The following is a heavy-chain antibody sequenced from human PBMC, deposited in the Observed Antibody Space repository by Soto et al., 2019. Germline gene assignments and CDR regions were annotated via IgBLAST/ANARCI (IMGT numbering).Heavy chain of an antibody. CDR1: GFTLSSYS. CDR2: ISSSSSYI. CDR3: ERGPYYYYDSSGYYYFDY. J-gene: IGHJ4*02. Sequence: GGSLRLSCAASGFTLSSYSMNWVRQAPGKGLEWVSSISSSSSYIYYADSVKGRFTISRDNAKNSLYLQMNSLRAEDTAVYYCERGPYYYYDSSGYYYFDYWGQGTLVTVSS. D-gene: IGHD3-22*01. V-gene: IGHV3-21*01.